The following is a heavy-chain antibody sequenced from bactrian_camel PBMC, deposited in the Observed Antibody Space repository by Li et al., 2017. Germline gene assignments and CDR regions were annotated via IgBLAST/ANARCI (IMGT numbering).Heavy chain of an antibody. D-gene: IGHD1*01. CDR1: GYTYSRYA. V-gene: IGHV3S40*01. CDR2: ITSDSSVT. Sequence: EVQLVESGGGSVQSGGSLRLSCEDTGYTYSRYAMAWFRQAPGKEREAVAAITSDSSVTNYADSVKGRFTISQDNAKNTVSLQMTSLKPEDTAKYYCGSPRQDGDRSCNGPLVGYWGQGTQVTVS. CDR3: GSPRQDGDRSCNGPLVGY. J-gene: IGHJ6*01.